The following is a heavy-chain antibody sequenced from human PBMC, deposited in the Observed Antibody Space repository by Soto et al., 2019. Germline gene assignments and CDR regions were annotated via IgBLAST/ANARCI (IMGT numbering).Heavy chain of an antibody. CDR3: SSELLPRASRPSRIRCSSY. Sequence: WRNPAPPAQERGLEWVGRIKSKTDGGTTDYAAPVKGRFTMLRDDSRNTVYLQMDSLKTEDTAVYYCSSELLPRASRPSRIRCSSY. V-gene: IGHV3-15*01. J-gene: IGHJ4*03. D-gene: IGHD2-2*01. CDR1: W. CDR2: IKSKTDGGTT.